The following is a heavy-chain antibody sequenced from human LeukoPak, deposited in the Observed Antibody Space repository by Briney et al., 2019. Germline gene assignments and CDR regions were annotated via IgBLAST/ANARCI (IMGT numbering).Heavy chain of an antibody. CDR3: ATGGSGSS. Sequence: PGGSLILSCVASGFMFKNYWMNWVRQAPGKGPEWVATIKEDGTEKYYVDSVKGRFTISRDNAKNSLSLQMSTLRAEDTAVYYCATGGSGSSWGQGTLVTVSS. V-gene: IGHV3-7*04. CDR1: GFMFKNYW. J-gene: IGHJ5*02. CDR2: IKEDGTEK. D-gene: IGHD3-10*01.